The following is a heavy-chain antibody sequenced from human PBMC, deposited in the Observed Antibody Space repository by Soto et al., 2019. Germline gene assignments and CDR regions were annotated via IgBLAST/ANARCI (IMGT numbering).Heavy chain of an antibody. J-gene: IGHJ6*02. V-gene: IGHV1-69*08. CDR3: ARDRGIVVVTAAEDGMDV. CDR1: RGTFSSYT. D-gene: IGHD2-21*02. CDR2: IIPILGIA. Sequence: QVQLVQSGAEVKKPGSSVKDFSKASRGTFSSYTISWVRQAPGQGLEWMGRIIPILGIANYAQKFQGRVTITADKSTSTAYMELSSLRSEDTAVYYCARDRGIVVVTAAEDGMDVWGQGTTVTVSS.